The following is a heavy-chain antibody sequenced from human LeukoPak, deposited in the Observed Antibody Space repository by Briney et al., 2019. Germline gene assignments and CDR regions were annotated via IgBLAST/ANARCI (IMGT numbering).Heavy chain of an antibody. V-gene: IGHV3-7*01. CDR2: INHDGNEK. J-gene: IGHJ4*02. Sequence: GGSLRLSCAASGFTFSSYWMSWVRQARGKGLEWVANINHDGNEKYYVDSVTGRFTISRDNAKNSLYLQMNSLRVEDTAVYYCARAGAIGSVDYWGQGTLVPVSS. D-gene: IGHD2-15*01. CDR1: GFTFSSYW. CDR3: ARAGAIGSVDY.